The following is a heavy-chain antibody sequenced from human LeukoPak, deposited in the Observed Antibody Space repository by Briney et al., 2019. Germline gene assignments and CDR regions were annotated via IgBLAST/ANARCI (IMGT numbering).Heavy chain of an antibody. CDR2: ISASGGST. Sequence: HPGGSLRLSCAASGFTSRDFGMSWVRQAPGKGLEWVSGISASGGSTYYADSVKGRFTISRDNSKNTLYLQMNSLRAEDTAVYYCAKATTTSPRNFDYWGQGTLVTVSS. J-gene: IGHJ4*02. CDR1: GFTSRDFG. CDR3: AKATTTSPRNFDY. D-gene: IGHD2/OR15-2a*01. V-gene: IGHV3-23*01.